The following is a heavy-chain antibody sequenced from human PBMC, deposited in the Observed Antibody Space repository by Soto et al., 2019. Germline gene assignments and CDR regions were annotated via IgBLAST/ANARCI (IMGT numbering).Heavy chain of an antibody. V-gene: IGHV1-18*01. CDR1: GNTFPNFG. Sequence: QGQLVQSGAEVKKPGASVKVSGTAPGNTFPNFGVTWVRQAPGQGLEWMGWISAYTDDPNYAQKFQGRVTMTIDTSTSTAYLDLRSLTSDDTAVYYCARVIPGAEAWFDPWGQGTLVTVSS. CDR3: ARVIPGAEAWFDP. CDR2: ISAYTDDP. D-gene: IGHD2-2*01. J-gene: IGHJ5*02.